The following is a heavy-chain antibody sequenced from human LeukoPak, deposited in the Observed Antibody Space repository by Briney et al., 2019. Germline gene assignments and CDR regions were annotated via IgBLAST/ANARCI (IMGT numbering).Heavy chain of an antibody. V-gene: IGHV3-15*01. CDR3: TTFPSTVTNDY. Sequence: PGGSLRLSCAASGFSFRDAWVFWVRQAPGKGLEWLGRIKSEIHGGTTDYAAPVKGRFTISRDDSKNTVYLQMNSLRADDTAVYYCTTFPSTVTNDYWGRGTFVSVS. CDR2: IKSEIHGGTT. CDR1: GFSFRDAW. D-gene: IGHD4-17*01. J-gene: IGHJ4*02.